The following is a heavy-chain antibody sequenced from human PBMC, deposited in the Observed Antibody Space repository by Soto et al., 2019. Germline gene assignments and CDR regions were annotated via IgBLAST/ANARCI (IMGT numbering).Heavy chain of an antibody. CDR3: GRHPPTTGHNGYSAP. V-gene: IGHV5-51*01. Sequence: PGESLKISCKGSGYSFTSYWIGWVRQMPGKGLEWMGIIYPGDSDTRYSPSFQGQVTISADKSINTAYLQWSSLKASDTAIYYCGRHPPTTGHNGYSAPWVQGTLVTVSS. CDR2: IYPGDSDT. J-gene: IGHJ5*02. CDR1: GYSFTSYW. D-gene: IGHD4-17*01.